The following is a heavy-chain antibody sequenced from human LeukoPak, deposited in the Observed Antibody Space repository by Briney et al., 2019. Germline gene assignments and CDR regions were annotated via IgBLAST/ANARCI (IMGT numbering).Heavy chain of an antibody. CDR1: GFTSSGHA. CDR2: ISHDGSYQ. D-gene: IGHD1-14*01. Sequence: GGSLRLSCAASGFTSSGHAMHWVRQAPGKGLELLAYISHDGSYQYHVDSVKGRFTVSRDNSKNTLYLQMNSLSAEDSAVYYCLPELGAKNYFDYWGQGTLVTVSS. V-gene: IGHV3-30*03. CDR3: LPELGAKNYFDY. J-gene: IGHJ4*02.